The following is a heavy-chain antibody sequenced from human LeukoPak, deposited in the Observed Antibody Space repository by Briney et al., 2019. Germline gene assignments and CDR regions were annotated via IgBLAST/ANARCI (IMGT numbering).Heavy chain of an antibody. CDR2: INHSGST. D-gene: IGHD3-22*01. V-gene: IGHV4-34*01. CDR3: ARAPVYLNYYDSSGSHHSFDY. CDR1: GGSFSGYY. Sequence: PSETLSLICAVYGGSFSGYYWSWIRQPAGKGLEWIGEINHSGSTNYNPSLKSRVTISVDTSKNQFSLKLSSVTDADTAVYYCARAPVYLNYYDSSGSHHSFDYWGQGTLVTVST. J-gene: IGHJ4*02.